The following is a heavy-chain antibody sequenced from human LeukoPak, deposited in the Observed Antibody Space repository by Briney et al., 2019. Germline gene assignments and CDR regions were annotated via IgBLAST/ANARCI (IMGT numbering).Heavy chain of an antibody. CDR1: GYTFTSYG. D-gene: IGHD3-10*01. J-gene: IGHJ4*02. CDR3: ARDLGYGSGSYYNKAPDY. CDR2: ITPIFGTA. V-gene: IGHV1-69*13. Sequence: ASVKVSCKASGYTFTSYGISWVRQAPGQGLEWMGGITPIFGTANYAQKFQGRVTITADESTSTAYMELSSLRSEDTAVYYCARDLGYGSGSYYNKAPDYWGQGTLVTVSS.